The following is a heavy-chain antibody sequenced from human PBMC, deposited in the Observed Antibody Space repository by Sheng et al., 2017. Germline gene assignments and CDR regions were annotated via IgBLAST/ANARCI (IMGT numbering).Heavy chain of an antibody. CDR1: GFTVSRNY. J-gene: IGHJ4*02. Sequence: EVQLVETGGGLIQPGESLRLSCAASGFTVSRNYMSWVRQAPGKGLECVSVIYSGGNTYYGDSVQGRFTISRDNSKNTLYLQMNSLRVEDTAFYYCATGSSGWYSLHYWGQGTLVTVSS. CDR3: ATGSSGWYSLHY. CDR2: IYSGGNT. D-gene: IGHD6-19*01. V-gene: IGHV3-53*02.